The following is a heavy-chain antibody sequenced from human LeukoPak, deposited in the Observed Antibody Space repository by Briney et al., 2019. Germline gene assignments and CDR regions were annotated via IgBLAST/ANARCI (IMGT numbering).Heavy chain of an antibody. CDR2: IYDSGST. D-gene: IGHD3-10*01. CDR1: GGSISSYY. CDR3: ARLEGGGDYFDY. Sequence: SGTLSLTCTVSGGSISSYYWSWIRQPPGKGLEWIGYIYDSGSTNYNPSLKSRITISVETSKNQFSLKLSSVTAADTAVYYCARLEGGGDYFDYWGQGTLVTVSA. V-gene: IGHV4-59*08. J-gene: IGHJ4*02.